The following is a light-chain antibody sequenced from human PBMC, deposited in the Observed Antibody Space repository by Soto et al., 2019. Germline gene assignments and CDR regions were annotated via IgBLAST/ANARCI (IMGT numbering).Light chain of an antibody. CDR2: GAS. CDR1: QSVRSN. Sequence: EIVMQQSPATLSVSPGERATLSCRASQSVRSNLAWYQQRHGKAPRLXIYGASTRETGIPARFSGSGAGTEFTRTISSLQSEDFAVDYCQQYDNWTLTFGQGTKVDIK. V-gene: IGKV3-15*01. J-gene: IGKJ1*01. CDR3: QQYDNWTLT.